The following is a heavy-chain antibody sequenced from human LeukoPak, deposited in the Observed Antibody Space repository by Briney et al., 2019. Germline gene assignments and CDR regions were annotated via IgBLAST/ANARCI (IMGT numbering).Heavy chain of an antibody. Sequence: GGSLRLSCAASGFTFSSYSMNWVRQAPGKGLEWVSSISSSSSYIYYADSVKGRFTISRDNAKNSLYLQMNSLRAEDTAVYHCARDIGDYAQPDAFDIWGQGTMVTVSS. D-gene: IGHD4-17*01. CDR3: ARDIGDYAQPDAFDI. CDR1: GFTFSSYS. CDR2: ISSSSSYI. J-gene: IGHJ3*02. V-gene: IGHV3-21*01.